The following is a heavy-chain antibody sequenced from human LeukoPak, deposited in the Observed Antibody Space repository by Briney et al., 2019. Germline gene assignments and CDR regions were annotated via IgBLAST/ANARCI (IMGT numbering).Heavy chain of an antibody. Sequence: GGSLSLSCAGSAFTFSSYWMSWVRQAPGKGLEWVANIKQDGSEKYYVDSEKGRFTISRDNAKNSLYLQMNSLRAEDTAVYYCAREQLTWYYFDYWGQGTLVTVSS. D-gene: IGHD2-8*02. V-gene: IGHV3-7*01. CDR3: AREQLTWYYFDY. CDR1: AFTFSSYW. CDR2: IKQDGSEK. J-gene: IGHJ4*02.